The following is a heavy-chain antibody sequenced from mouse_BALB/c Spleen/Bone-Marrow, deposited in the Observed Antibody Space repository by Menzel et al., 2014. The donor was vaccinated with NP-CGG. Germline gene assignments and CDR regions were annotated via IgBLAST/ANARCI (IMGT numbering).Heavy chain of an antibody. CDR2: IRNKANGYTT. D-gene: IGHD2-3*01. Sequence: EVQLVESGGGLVQPGGSLRLSCATSGFTFTDYYMSWVRQPPGKALEWLGFIRNKANGYTTEYSASVKGRFTISRDNSQSILYLQMNTLRAEDSATYYCARYDVYYYFDYWGQDTTLTVSS. CDR1: GFTFTDYY. J-gene: IGHJ2*01. CDR3: ARYDVYYYFDY. V-gene: IGHV7-3*02.